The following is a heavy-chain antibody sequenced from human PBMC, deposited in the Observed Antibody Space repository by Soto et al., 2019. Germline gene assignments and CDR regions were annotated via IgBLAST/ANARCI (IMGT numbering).Heavy chain of an antibody. CDR1: GTIFSSYT. D-gene: IGHD3-16*01. Sequence: QVQLVQSGAEVKKPGSSVRVSCKASGTIFSSYTISWVRQAPGQGLEWMGRIIPILGETNSAQKFQDRFTLTADKSTNTAYMELNSLRLEDTAVYYCARGLGGRMDDWGQGTTVTVSS. CDR3: ARGLGGRMDD. V-gene: IGHV1-69*08. J-gene: IGHJ6*02. CDR2: IIPILGET.